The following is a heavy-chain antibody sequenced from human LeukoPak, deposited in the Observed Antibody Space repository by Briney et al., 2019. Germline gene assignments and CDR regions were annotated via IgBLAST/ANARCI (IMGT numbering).Heavy chain of an antibody. CDR1: GFTFSRNS. Sequence: GGSLRLSCAASGFTFSRNSMNWVRQAPGKGLEWVSYITSSSTIYYADSVKGRFTISRDNAKNSLYLQMNSLRAEDTAVYYCARDLLGATSGGYWGQGTLVTVSS. J-gene: IGHJ4*02. CDR2: ITSSSTI. D-gene: IGHD1-26*01. CDR3: ARDLLGATSGGY. V-gene: IGHV3-48*01.